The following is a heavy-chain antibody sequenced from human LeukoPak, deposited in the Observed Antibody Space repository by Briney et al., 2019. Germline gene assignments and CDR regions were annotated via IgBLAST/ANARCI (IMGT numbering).Heavy chain of an antibody. J-gene: IGHJ3*02. CDR2: IYYSGST. V-gene: IGHV4-59*08. CDR3: ARHDTGYSSSWLYAFGI. D-gene: IGHD6-13*01. Sequence: SETLSLTCTVSGGSISSYYWSWIRQPPGKGLEWIGYIYYSGSTNYNPSLKSRVTISVDTSKNQFSLKLSSVTAADTAVYYCARHDTGYSSSWLYAFGIWGQGTMVTVSS. CDR1: GGSISSYY.